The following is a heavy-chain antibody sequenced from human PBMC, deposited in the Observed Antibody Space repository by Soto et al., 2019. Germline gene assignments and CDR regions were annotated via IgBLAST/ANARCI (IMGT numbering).Heavy chain of an antibody. Sequence: EVQLVQSGAEVKKPGESLKISCKGSGYSFTSYWIGWVRQMPGKGLEWMGIIYPGDSDTRYSPSFQGQVTISADKSISTAYLQWSSLKASDTAMYYWASHEILDISYGSGSHIDYWGQGTLVTVSS. V-gene: IGHV5-51*03. J-gene: IGHJ4*02. CDR3: ASHEILDISYGSGSHIDY. CDR2: IYPGDSDT. D-gene: IGHD3-10*01. CDR1: GYSFTSYW.